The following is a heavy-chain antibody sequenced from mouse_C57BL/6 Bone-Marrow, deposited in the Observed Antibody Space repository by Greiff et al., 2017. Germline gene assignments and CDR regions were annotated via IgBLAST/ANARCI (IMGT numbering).Heavy chain of an antibody. J-gene: IGHJ3*01. Sequence: QVQLQQSGAELVRPGTSVKVSCKASGYAFTNYLIEWVKQRPGQGLEWIGVINPGSGGTNYNEKFKGKATLTADKSSSTAYMQLSSLTSEDSAVYFCAKYITTVVWGQRPLVTVAA. V-gene: IGHV1-54*01. CDR3: AKYITTVV. CDR1: GYAFTNYL. CDR2: INPGSGGT. D-gene: IGHD1-1*01.